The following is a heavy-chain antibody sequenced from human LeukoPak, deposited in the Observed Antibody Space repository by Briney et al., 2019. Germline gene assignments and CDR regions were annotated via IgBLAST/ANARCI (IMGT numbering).Heavy chain of an antibody. CDR2: IWYDGSNK. V-gene: IGHV3-33*01. D-gene: IGHD3-16*02. J-gene: IGHJ5*02. Sequence: GRSLRLSCAASGFTFSSYGMHWVRQAPGKGLEWVAVIWYDGSNKYYADSVKGRFTISRDNSKNTLYLQMNSLRAEDTAVYYRARDLVDYVWGSYRHNWFDPWGQGTLVTVSS. CDR1: GFTFSSYG. CDR3: ARDLVDYVWGSYRHNWFDP.